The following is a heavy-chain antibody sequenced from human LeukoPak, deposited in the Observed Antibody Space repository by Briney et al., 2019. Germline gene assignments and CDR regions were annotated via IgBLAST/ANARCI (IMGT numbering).Heavy chain of an antibody. Sequence: SQTLSLTCSVSGDSISSGGYYWHWIRRHPEKGLEWIGYIYSTGTTYYNPSLTSRLTMSLDTSKNQFSLKVTSVTAADTAVYFCARDRPDTTSPTTVGRFDPWGQGTLVTVSS. CDR2: IYSTGTT. CDR3: ARDRPDTTSPTTVGRFDP. J-gene: IGHJ5*02. V-gene: IGHV4-31*03. D-gene: IGHD1-26*01. CDR1: GDSISSGGYY.